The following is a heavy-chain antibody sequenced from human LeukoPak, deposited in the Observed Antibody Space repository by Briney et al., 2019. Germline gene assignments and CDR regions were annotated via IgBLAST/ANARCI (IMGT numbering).Heavy chain of an antibody. CDR2: ISSSSSYI. V-gene: IGHV3-21*01. CDR1: GFTFSNAW. CDR3: ARDANYYDSSGYYYYFDY. Sequence: PGGSLRLSCAASGFTFSNAWMSWVRQAPGKGLEWVSSISSSSSYIYYADSVKGRFTISRDNAKNSLYLQMNSLRAEDTAVYYCARDANYYDSSGYYYYFDYWGQGTLVTVSS. D-gene: IGHD3-22*01. J-gene: IGHJ4*02.